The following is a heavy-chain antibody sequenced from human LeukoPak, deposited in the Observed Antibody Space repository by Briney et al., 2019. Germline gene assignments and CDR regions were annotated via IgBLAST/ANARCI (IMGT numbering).Heavy chain of an antibody. CDR1: GFPFSNSW. V-gene: IGHV3-7*03. J-gene: IGHJ6*04. CDR2: IKKDGSGI. Sequence: GGSLRLSCAVSGFPFSNSWMYWVRQAPGKGLEGVANIKKDGSGISYVESVKGRFIISRDDSRNSLYLQMNSLKVEDTAVYFCAGGNAMDVWGKGTAVTVYS. CDR3: AGGNAMDV.